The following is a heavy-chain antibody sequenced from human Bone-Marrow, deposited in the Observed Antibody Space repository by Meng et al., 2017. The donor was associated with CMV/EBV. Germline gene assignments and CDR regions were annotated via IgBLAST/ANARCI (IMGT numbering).Heavy chain of an antibody. Sequence: ASVKVSCKASGYTFTGYYMHWVRQAPGQGLEWMGWINPNSGGTNYAQKFQDRVTMTRDTSISTAYMELSRLRSDDTAVYYCAEGSAEYSSTFDPWGQGTLVTVSS. CDR3: AEGSAEYSSTFDP. CDR2: INPNSGGT. CDR1: GYTFTGYY. V-gene: IGHV1-2*02. D-gene: IGHD6-6*01. J-gene: IGHJ5*02.